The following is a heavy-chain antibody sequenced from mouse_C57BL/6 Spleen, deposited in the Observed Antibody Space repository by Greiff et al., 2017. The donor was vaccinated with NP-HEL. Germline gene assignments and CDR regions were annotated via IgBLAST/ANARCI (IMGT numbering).Heavy chain of an antibody. CDR3: AREYGSSYVFAY. D-gene: IGHD1-1*01. V-gene: IGHV1-26*01. CDR2: INPNNGGT. CDR1: GYTFTDYY. Sequence: VQLQQSGPELVKPGASVKISCKASGYTFTDYYMNWVKQSHGKSLEWIGDINPNNGGTNYNQKFKGKATLTVDKSSSTAYMELRSLTSEDSAVYYCAREYGSSYVFAYWGQGTLVTVSA. J-gene: IGHJ3*01.